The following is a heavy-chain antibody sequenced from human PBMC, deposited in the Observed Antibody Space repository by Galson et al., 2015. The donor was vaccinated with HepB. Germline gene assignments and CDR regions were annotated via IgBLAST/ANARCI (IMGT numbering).Heavy chain of an antibody. J-gene: IGHJ6*02. CDR1: GFTFSSYA. V-gene: IGHV3-49*04. CDR3: TRAPYTSYYYYGMDV. Sequence: SLRLSCAASGFTFSSYAMSWVRQAPGKGLEWVGFIRSKAYGGTTEYAASVKGRFTISRDDSKSIAYLQMNSLKTEDTAVYYCTRAPYTSYYYYGMDVWGQGTTVTVSS. D-gene: IGHD5-18*01. CDR2: IRSKAYGGTT.